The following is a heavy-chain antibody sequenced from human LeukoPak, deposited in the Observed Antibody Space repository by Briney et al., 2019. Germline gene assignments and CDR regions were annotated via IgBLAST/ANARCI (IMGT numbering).Heavy chain of an antibody. Sequence: SETLSLTCSVSGDSITDYYRSWIRQPPGKGLEWIGYIYYSGSTKYNPSLKSRVTISVDTSKNQFSLKLNSVTAADTAVYYCAGEFRFLEWPPYYYYGMDVWGQGTTVTVSS. CDR3: AGEFRFLEWPPYYYYGMDV. D-gene: IGHD3-3*01. CDR1: GDSITDYY. J-gene: IGHJ6*02. CDR2: IYYSGST. V-gene: IGHV4-59*01.